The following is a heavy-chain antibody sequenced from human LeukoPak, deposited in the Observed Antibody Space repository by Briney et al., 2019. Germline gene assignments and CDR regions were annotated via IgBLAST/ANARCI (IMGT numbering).Heavy chain of an antibody. Sequence: PGGSLRLSCAASGFTFSSYGMHWVRQAPGKGLEWVAFIRYDGSNKYYADSVKGRFTISRDNSKNTLYLQMNSLRAEDTAVYYCARELYTPVHAFDIWGQGTMVTVSS. J-gene: IGHJ3*02. CDR3: ARELYTPVHAFDI. D-gene: IGHD3-3*01. CDR2: IRYDGSNK. CDR1: GFTFSSYG. V-gene: IGHV3-30*02.